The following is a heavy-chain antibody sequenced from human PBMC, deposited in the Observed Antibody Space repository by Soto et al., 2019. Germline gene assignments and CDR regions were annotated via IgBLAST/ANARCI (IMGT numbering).Heavy chain of an antibody. CDR2: ISYDGSNK. V-gene: IGHV3-30*18. D-gene: IGHD3-3*01. J-gene: IGHJ6*02. CDR3: AKDLLSGVITIFGVLILRGGGGTDV. CDR1: GFTFSSYG. Sequence: GGSLRLSCAASGFTFSSYGMHWVRQAPGKGLEWVAVISYDGSNKYYADSVKGRFTISRDNSKNTLYLQMNSLRAEDTAVYYCAKDLLSGVITIFGVLILRGGGGTDVSGPGPTVTLSS.